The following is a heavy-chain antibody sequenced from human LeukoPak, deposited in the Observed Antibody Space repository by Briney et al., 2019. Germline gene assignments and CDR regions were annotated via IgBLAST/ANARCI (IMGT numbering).Heavy chain of an antibody. V-gene: IGHV1-18*04. CDR2: ISAYNGNT. CDR1: GYTFTAYY. J-gene: IGHJ6*03. D-gene: IGHD3-10*01. CDR3: ARDHTMVRGLNYYYYMDV. Sequence: ASVKVSCKATGYTFTAYYMQWVRQAPGQGLEWMGWISAYNGNTNYAQKLQGRVTMTTDTSTSTAYMELRSLRSDDTAVYYCARDHTMVRGLNYYYYMDVWGKGTTVTVSS.